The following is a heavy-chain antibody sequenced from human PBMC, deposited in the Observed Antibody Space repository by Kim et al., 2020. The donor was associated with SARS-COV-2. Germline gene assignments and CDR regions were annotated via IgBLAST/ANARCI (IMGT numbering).Heavy chain of an antibody. CDR2: ISSSSSYI. J-gene: IGHJ4*02. CDR1: GFTFSSYS. D-gene: IGHD3-9*01. CDR3: ARGLTGYYYFDY. V-gene: IGHV3-21*01. Sequence: GGSLRLSCAASGFTFSSYSMNWVRQAPGKGLEWVSSISSSSSYIYYADSVKGRFTISRDNAKNSLYLQMNSLRAEDTAVYYCARGLTGYYYFDYWGQGTLVTVSS.